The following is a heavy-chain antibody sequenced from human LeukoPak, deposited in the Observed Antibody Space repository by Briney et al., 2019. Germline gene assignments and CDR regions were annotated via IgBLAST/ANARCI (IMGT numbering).Heavy chain of an antibody. J-gene: IGHJ4*02. Sequence: ASVKVSCTASGYTFTSYGISWVRQAPGPGLEWMGWISAYNGNTNYAQKLQGRVTMTTDTSTSTAYMELRSLRSDDTAVYYCARDSYGDYHFDYWGQGTLVTVSS. V-gene: IGHV1-18*01. CDR2: ISAYNGNT. CDR3: ARDSYGDYHFDY. CDR1: GYTFTSYG. D-gene: IGHD4-17*01.